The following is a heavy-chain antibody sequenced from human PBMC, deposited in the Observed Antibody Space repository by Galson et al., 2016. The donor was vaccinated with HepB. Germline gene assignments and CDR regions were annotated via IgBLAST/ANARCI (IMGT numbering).Heavy chain of an antibody. Sequence: QSGAEVKKPGESLKISCKGSGYDFTTSWIGWVRQMPGSGLEWMGIIYPADSDIRHSPSFQGQVTISADKSISTVYLQWSSLKVSGTAIYYCAKARGFAPDEVFEDWGQGTLVTVSS. J-gene: IGHJ4*02. CDR3: AKARGFAPDEVFED. V-gene: IGHV5-51*01. D-gene: IGHD5-12*01. CDR1: GYDFTTSW. CDR2: IYPADSDI.